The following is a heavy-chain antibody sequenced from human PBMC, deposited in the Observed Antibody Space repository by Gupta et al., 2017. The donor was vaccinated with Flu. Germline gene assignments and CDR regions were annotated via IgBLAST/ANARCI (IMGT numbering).Heavy chain of an antibody. D-gene: IGHD2-2*01. Sequence: GKGLEWIGEINHSGSTNYNPSLKSRVTISVDTSKNQFSLKLSSVTAADTAVYYCARNHKDIVVVPAAMRVDYWGQGTLVTVSS. CDR3: ARNHKDIVVVPAAMRVDY. CDR2: INHSGST. V-gene: IGHV4-34*01. J-gene: IGHJ4*02.